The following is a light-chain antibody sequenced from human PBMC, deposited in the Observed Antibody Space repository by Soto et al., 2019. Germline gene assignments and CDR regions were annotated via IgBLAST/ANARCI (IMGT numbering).Light chain of an antibody. Sequence: DIEMTQSPSTVSASVGDRVTISCRASQSISRWLAWYQQKPGKAPNLLIYDASSLQSGVPSRFSGIGSGTEFTLTISSLQPDDFATYYCQQYNSHWTFGQGTKVDIK. V-gene: IGKV1-5*01. J-gene: IGKJ1*01. CDR2: DAS. CDR3: QQYNSHWT. CDR1: QSISRW.